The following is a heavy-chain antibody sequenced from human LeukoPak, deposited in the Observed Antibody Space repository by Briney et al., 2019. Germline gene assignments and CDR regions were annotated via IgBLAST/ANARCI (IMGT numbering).Heavy chain of an antibody. CDR3: AAVNYYDSSGYYYFDY. CDR1: GYTFTSYG. J-gene: IGHJ4*02. Sequence: ASVKVSCKASGYTFTSYGISWVRQAPGQGLEWMGWMNPDSGNTGYAQKFQGRVTITRDISTSTAYMELSSLRSEDTAVYYCAAVNYYDSSGYYYFDYWGQGTLVTISS. CDR2: MNPDSGNT. D-gene: IGHD3-22*01. V-gene: IGHV1-8*03.